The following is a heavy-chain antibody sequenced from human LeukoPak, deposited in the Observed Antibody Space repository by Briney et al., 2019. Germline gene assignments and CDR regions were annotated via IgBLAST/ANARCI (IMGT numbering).Heavy chain of an antibody. CDR3: ARSTVAATVAFDI. D-gene: IGHD6-19*01. CDR2: ISSSSSYI. Sequence: GGSLRLSCAASGFTFSSYTMNWVRQAPGKGLEWASSISSSSSYIYYADSVKGRFTISRDNAKNSLYLQMNSLGAEDTAVYYCARSTVAATVAFDIWGQGTMVTVSS. CDR1: GFTFSSYT. V-gene: IGHV3-21*01. J-gene: IGHJ3*02.